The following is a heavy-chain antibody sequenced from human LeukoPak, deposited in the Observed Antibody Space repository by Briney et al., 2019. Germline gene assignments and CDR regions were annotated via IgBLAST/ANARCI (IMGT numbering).Heavy chain of an antibody. V-gene: IGHV4-39*02. D-gene: IGHD3-10*01. J-gene: IGHJ6*03. CDR3: ARDIRFGERGYYYYYMDV. Sequence: PSETLSLTCTVSGASINNFNYYWGWVRQPPGKGLEWIGSINYSGATYYNASLKSRVTISVDTSENQLSLQVNSVTAADTAVYYCARDIRFGERGYYYYYMDVWGKGTTVTVSS. CDR1: GASINNFNYY. CDR2: INYSGAT.